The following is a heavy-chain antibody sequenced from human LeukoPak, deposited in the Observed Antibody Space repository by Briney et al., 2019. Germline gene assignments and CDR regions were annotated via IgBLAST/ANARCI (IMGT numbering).Heavy chain of an antibody. D-gene: IGHD2/OR15-2a*01. CDR2: ISFNGDST. CDR3: ARDWEYCYFDL. Sequence: PRSSLRLSCAASGFTFSRFGMHWLRQAPGKGLEFVSAISFNGDSTYYADSVKGRFTISRDNSKKTLYLQMGSLRAEDMAVYYCARDWEYCYFDLWGRGTLVTVSS. J-gene: IGHJ2*01. V-gene: IGHV3-64*02. CDR1: GFTFSRFG.